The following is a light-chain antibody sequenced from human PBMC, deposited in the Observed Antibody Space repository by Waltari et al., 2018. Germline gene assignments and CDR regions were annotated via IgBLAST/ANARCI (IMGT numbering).Light chain of an antibody. Sequence: QSALNQPLSASGSTRPSLHRPCPGSSRHVRGSTYVSWYQQHPSKAPKLMLYDVSKRPSGVPYRFSGSKSGNTASLTVSGLQAEDDADYYCSSYAGSHDLVCGGGTKLTVL. J-gene: IGLJ3*02. V-gene: IGLV2-8*01. CDR1: SRHVRGSTY. CDR3: SSYAGSHDLV. CDR2: DVS.